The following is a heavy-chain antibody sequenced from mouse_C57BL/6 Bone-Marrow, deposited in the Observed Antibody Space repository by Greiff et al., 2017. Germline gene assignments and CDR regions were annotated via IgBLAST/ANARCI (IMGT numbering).Heavy chain of an antibody. V-gene: IGHV1-64*01. D-gene: IGHD1-1*01. J-gene: IGHJ1*01. CDR1: GYTFTSYW. Sequence: QVQLQQPGAELVKPGASVKLSCKASGYTFTSYWMHWVKQRPGPGLEWIGMIHPNSGSTNYNEKFKSKARLTVDKSSSTAYMQLSSLTSEDSAVYYCASHYYGSSFDWDFDVWGAGTTVTVSS. CDR3: ASHYYGSSFDWDFDV. CDR2: IHPNSGST.